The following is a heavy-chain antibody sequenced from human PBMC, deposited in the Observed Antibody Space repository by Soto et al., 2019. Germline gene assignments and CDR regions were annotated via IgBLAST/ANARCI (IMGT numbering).Heavy chain of an antibody. J-gene: IGHJ4*02. Sequence: ASVKVSCKASGYTFTSYGISWVRQAPGQGLEWMGWISAYNGNTNYAQKLQGRVTMTTDTSTSTAYMELRSLRSDDTAVYYCARDVRLYSSSWFYYCGQVTLVTVSS. CDR3: ARDVRLYSSSWFYY. CDR2: ISAYNGNT. D-gene: IGHD6-13*01. V-gene: IGHV1-18*01. CDR1: GYTFTSYG.